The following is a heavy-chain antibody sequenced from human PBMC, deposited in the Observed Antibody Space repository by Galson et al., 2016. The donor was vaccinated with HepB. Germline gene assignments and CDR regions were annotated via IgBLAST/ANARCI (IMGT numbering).Heavy chain of an antibody. D-gene: IGHD2-2*01. V-gene: IGHV4-59*01. CDR1: GGSINSYY. J-gene: IGHJ3*02. CDR2: IYYSGST. CDR3: ARDTSWNGFDAFHI. Sequence: SETLSLTCTVSGGSINSYYWSWIRQPPGKGLEWMGYIYYSGSTKYNTSLKSRVTVSVHRSKNQFSLKLNSVTAADTAVYYCARDTSWNGFDAFHIWGQGRMVTVSS.